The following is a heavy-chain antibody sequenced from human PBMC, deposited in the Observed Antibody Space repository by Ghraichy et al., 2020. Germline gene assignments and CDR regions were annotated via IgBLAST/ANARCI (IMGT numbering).Heavy chain of an antibody. CDR1: GFTFSSYA. V-gene: IGHV3-23*01. CDR3: AKTIGMYCSGGSCYYPGYFDY. D-gene: IGHD2-15*01. Sequence: GGSLRLSCAASGFTFSSYAMSWVRQAPGKGLEWVSAISGSGGSTYYADFVKGRFTISRDNSKNTLYLQMNSLRAEDTDVYYCAKTIGMYCSGGSCYYPGYFDYWGQGTLVTVSS. CDR2: ISGSGGST. J-gene: IGHJ4*02.